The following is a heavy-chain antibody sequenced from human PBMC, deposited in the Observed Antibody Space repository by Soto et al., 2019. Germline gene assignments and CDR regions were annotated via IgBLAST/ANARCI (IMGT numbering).Heavy chain of an antibody. CDR2: IYYSGST. V-gene: IGHV4-30-4*01. D-gene: IGHD3-10*01. CDR3: ASAQGSGFLVS. CDR1: GGSISSGDYY. J-gene: IGHJ4*02. Sequence: QVQLQESGPGLVKPSQTLSLTCTVSGGSISSGDYYWSWIRQPPGKGLEWIGYIYYSGSTYYNPSLKSRFTTSGDTSKNQFSLKLSSVTAADTAVYYCASAQGSGFLVSWGQGTLVTVSS.